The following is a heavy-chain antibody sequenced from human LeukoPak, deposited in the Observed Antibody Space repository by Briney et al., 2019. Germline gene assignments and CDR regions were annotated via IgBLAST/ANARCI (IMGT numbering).Heavy chain of an antibody. V-gene: IGHV3-74*01. CDR1: EFSLTSYL. D-gene: IGHD3-22*01. J-gene: IGHJ1*01. CDR3: SXAPSEIGGYYPEYFRH. Sequence: RGSLRLSCAASEFSLTSYLMHWIRPAPGEGLGWVSRIRGYGNTNYANSAKGRLPVSRDNAKKTTSLQINVLRAEDTGVHNFSXAPSEIGGYYPEYFRHWGQGTLVTVSS. CDR2: IRGYGNT.